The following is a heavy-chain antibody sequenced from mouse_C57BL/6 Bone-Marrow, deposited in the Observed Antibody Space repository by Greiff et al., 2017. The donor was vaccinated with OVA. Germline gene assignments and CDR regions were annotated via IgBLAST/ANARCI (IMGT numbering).Heavy chain of an antibody. CDR3: ARDPHKDYFDY. D-gene: IGHD6-1*01. V-gene: IGHV3-6*01. J-gene: IGHJ2*01. CDR1: GYSITSGYY. CDR2: ISYDGSN. Sequence: EVQVVESGPGLVKPSQSLSLTCSVTGYSITSGYYWNWIRQFPGNKLEWMGYISYDGSNNYNPSLKNRISITRDTSKNQFFLKLNSVTTEDTATYYCARDPHKDYFDYWGQGTTLTVSS.